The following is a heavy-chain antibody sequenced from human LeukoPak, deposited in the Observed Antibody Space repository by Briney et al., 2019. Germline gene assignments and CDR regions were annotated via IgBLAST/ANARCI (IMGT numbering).Heavy chain of an antibody. D-gene: IGHD2-15*01. V-gene: IGHV3-23*01. J-gene: IGHJ5*02. CDR2: ISDSGGNA. CDR1: GFTFSSYA. CDR3: VKRWQLNFDP. Sequence: GGSLRLSCAASGFTFSSYAMSWVRQAPGKGLEWVSIISDSGGNAYYADSVKGRFTISRDNSRNTLYLQMSSLRAEDTAVYYCVKRWQLNFDPWGQGTLVTVSS.